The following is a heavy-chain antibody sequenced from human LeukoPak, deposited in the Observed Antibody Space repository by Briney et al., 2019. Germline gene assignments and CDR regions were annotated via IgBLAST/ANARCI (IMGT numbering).Heavy chain of an antibody. Sequence: ASVNVSCKASGYTFTSYGISWVRQAPRQGLEWMGWISAYNGNTNYAQKLQGRVTMTTDTSTSTAYMELRSLRSDDTAVYYCARVGVVVVVAAPDYWGQGTLVTVSP. CDR1: GYTFTSYG. V-gene: IGHV1-18*01. CDR2: ISAYNGNT. J-gene: IGHJ4*02. CDR3: ARVGVVVVVAAPDY. D-gene: IGHD2-15*01.